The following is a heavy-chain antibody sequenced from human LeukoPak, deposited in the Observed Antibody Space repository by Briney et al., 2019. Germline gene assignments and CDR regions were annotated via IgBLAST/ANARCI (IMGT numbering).Heavy chain of an antibody. Sequence: LGGSLRLSCAASGFTFSSYAMHWVRQAPGKGLEWVAVISYDGSNKYYADSVKGRFTISRDNSKNTLYLQMNSLRAEDTAVYYCARDQGVYFVENWFDPWGQGTLVTVSS. CDR2: ISYDGSNK. CDR3: ARDQGVYFVENWFDP. CDR1: GFTFSSYA. D-gene: IGHD2/OR15-2a*01. V-gene: IGHV3-30*01. J-gene: IGHJ5*02.